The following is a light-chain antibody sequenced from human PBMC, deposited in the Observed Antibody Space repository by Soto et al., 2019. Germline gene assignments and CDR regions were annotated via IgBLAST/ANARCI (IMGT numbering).Light chain of an antibody. J-gene: IGKJ4*01. Sequence: DIQMTQSPSTLSASVGDRVTITCRASQSISSWLAWYQQKPGKAPNLLIYDASSLESGVPSRFSGSGSGTEFTLTISSLQPDDFATYYCQQYNSYPLIFGGGTKVEIK. CDR3: QQYNSYPLI. CDR1: QSISSW. V-gene: IGKV1-5*01. CDR2: DAS.